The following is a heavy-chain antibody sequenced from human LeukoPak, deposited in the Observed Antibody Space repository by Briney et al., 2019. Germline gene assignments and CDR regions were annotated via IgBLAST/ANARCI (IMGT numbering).Heavy chain of an antibody. D-gene: IGHD2-15*01. Sequence: TSETPSLTCAVYGGSFSGYYWSWIRQPPGKGLEWIGEINHSGSTNYNPSLKSRVTISVDTSKNQFSLKLSSVTAADTAVYYCARDRWYSSYFDYWGQGTLVTVSS. V-gene: IGHV4-34*01. J-gene: IGHJ4*02. CDR1: GGSFSGYY. CDR2: INHSGST. CDR3: ARDRWYSSYFDY.